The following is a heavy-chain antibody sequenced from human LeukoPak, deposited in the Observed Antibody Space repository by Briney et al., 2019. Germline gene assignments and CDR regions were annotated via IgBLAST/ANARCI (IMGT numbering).Heavy chain of an antibody. J-gene: IGHJ4*02. CDR2: IYHSGST. CDR3: ARDRTVAGNFDY. Sequence: SETLSLTCTGSGYSISSGYYWGWIRQPPGKGLEWIGSIYHSGSTYYNPSLKSRVTISVDTSKNQFSLKLSSVTAADTAVYYCARDRTVAGNFDYWGQGTLVTVSS. D-gene: IGHD6-19*01. CDR1: GYSISSGYY. V-gene: IGHV4-38-2*02.